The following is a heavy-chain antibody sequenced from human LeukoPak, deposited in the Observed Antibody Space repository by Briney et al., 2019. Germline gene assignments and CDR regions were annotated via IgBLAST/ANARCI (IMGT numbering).Heavy chain of an antibody. J-gene: IGHJ1*01. CDR1: GVSISSSSFF. CDR2: IYNTGTT. CDR3: ARSRLAAPGTEYFQH. V-gene: IGHV4-39*02. D-gene: IGHD6-13*01. Sequence: PSETLSLTCTVSGVSISSSSFFWGWIRQIPGKRLEWIGNIYNTGTTLYNSSLKTRVTISVDTSKIHFSPSLRSVTAADTAVYFCARSRLAAPGTEYFQHWGRGTLVSVSS.